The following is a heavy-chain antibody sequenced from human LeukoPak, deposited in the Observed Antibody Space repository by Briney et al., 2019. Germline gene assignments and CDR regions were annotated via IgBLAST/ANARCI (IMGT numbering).Heavy chain of an antibody. CDR2: INHSENT. J-gene: IGHJ4*02. V-gene: IGHV4-34*01. Sequence: SETLSLTCAVSGGSFSGYYWSWIRQPPGKGLEWIGEINHSENTNYNPSLKSRVTISVDTSKNQFSLKLSSVTAADTAVYYCARGRSIAAAGLFGYWGQGTLVTVSS. CDR1: GGSFSGYY. D-gene: IGHD6-13*01. CDR3: ARGRSIAAAGLFGY.